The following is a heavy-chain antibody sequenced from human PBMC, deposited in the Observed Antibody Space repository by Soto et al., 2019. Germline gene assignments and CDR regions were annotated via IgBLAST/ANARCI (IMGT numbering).Heavy chain of an antibody. V-gene: IGHV5-51*01. CDR1: GYSFTSYW. J-gene: IGHJ6*02. CDR3: ARIRGRSSYDFWSGYYGSGYYYGMDV. D-gene: IGHD3-3*01. Sequence: GESLKISCKGSGYSFTSYWIGWVRQMPGKGLEWMGIIYPGDSDTRYSPSFQGQVTISADKSISTAYLQWSSLKASDTAMYYCARIRGRSSYDFWSGYYGSGYYYGMDVWGQGTTVTVSS. CDR2: IYPGDSDT.